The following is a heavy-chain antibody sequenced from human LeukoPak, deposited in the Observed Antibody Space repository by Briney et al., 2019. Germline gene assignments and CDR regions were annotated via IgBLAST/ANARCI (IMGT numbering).Heavy chain of an antibody. D-gene: IGHD6-13*01. CDR3: ARGPLIAAAGTSHYYYYYMDV. J-gene: IGHJ6*03. Sequence: ASVKVSCKASGYTFTSYGISWVRQAPGQGLEWMGIINPSGGSTSYAQKFQGRVTMTRDMSTSTVYMELSSLRSEDTAVYYCARGPLIAAAGTSHYYYYYMDVWGKGTTVTVSS. V-gene: IGHV1-46*01. CDR1: GYTFTSYG. CDR2: INPSGGST.